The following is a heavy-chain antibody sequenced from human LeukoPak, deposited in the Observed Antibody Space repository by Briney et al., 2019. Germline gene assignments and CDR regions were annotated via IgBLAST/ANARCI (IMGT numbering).Heavy chain of an antibody. V-gene: IGHV6-1*01. CDR2: TYYRSN. J-gene: IGHJ3*02. CDR1: GDSVSMSSDA. Sequence: SQTLSLTCAISGDSVSMSSDACNSIRQSPSRGLEWLIRTYYRSNDYAVSVKTRMTNNVDTSKNQVSLQLSSVTPEDTAVYYCARGGNNAFDRGGEATMVTVS. CDR3: ARGGNNAFDR. D-gene: IGHD1/OR15-1a*01.